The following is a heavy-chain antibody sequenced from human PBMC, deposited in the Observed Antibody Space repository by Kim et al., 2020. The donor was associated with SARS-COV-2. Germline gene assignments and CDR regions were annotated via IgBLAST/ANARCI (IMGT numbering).Heavy chain of an antibody. CDR3: ARSNYYYGMDI. CDR1: GFTVSSNY. V-gene: IGHV3-66*01. CDR2: IYSGGST. Sequence: GGSLRLSCAASGFTVSSNYMSWVRQAPGKGLEWVSVIYSGGSTYYADSVKGRFTISRDNSKNTLYLQMNSLRAEDTAVYYCARSNYYYGMDIWGQGTTVTVSS. J-gene: IGHJ6*02.